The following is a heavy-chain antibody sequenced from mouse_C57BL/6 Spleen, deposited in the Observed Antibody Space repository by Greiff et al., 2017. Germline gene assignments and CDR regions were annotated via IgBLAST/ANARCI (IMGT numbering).Heavy chain of an antibody. J-gene: IGHJ4*01. CDR2: IYPGSGST. D-gene: IGHD2-5*01. V-gene: IGHV1-55*01. Sequence: QVQLQQPGAELVKPGASVKMSCKASGYTFTSYWITWVKQRPGQGLEWLGDIYPGSGSTNYNEKFNSKATRTVDTSSSTAYMQLSSLTSEDSAVYYCAIYYSNYAMGYWGQGTSVTFSS. CDR1: GYTFTSYW. CDR3: AIYYSNYAMGY.